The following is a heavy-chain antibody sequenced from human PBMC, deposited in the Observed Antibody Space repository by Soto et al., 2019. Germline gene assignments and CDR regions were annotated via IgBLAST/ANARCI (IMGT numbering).Heavy chain of an antibody. J-gene: IGHJ4*02. CDR1: GLSFNKYG. CDR2: IWHDGSNK. V-gene: IGHV3-33*01. CDR3: ATDPGNDEAIDY. D-gene: IGHD1-1*01. Sequence: QVQLVESGGGVVQPGRSLRLSCAASGLSFNKYGMHWVRQAPGKGLEWVAVIWHDGSNKDYADSVKGRFTVSRDNSKNMWYLQMNSLRAEDTAVYYCATDPGNDEAIDYWGQGTLVTVSS.